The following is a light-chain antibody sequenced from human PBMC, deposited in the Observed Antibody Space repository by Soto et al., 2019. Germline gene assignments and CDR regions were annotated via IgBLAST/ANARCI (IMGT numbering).Light chain of an antibody. J-gene: IGKJ2*03. CDR3: QQYEDWYS. V-gene: IGKV3D-15*01. Sequence: EIVMTQSPATLSVSPGERATLSCRASQSISTNLAWYQQNPCQAPRLLIYGASTRASGIPARFSGSGSGTEVTHSFSSLQSEDFAVYYCQQYEDWYSFGQGTKLEIK. CDR2: GAS. CDR1: QSISTN.